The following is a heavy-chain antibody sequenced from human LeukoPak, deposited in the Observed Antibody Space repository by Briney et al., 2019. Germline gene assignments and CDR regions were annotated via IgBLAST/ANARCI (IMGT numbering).Heavy chain of an antibody. CDR1: GFTFSSYG. CDR2: IWYDGSNK. Sequence: GGSLRLSCAASGFTFSSYGVHWVRQAPGKGLEWVAVIWYDGSNKYYADSVKGRFTISRDNSKNTLYLQMNSLRAEDTAVYYCARDTDMYSRSMDVWGQGTTVTVSS. J-gene: IGHJ6*02. CDR3: ARDTDMYSRSMDV. D-gene: IGHD6-13*01. V-gene: IGHV3-33*01.